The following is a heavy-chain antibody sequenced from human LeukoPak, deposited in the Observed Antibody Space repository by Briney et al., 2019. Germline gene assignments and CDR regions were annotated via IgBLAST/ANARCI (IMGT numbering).Heavy chain of an antibody. D-gene: IGHD3-22*01. V-gene: IGHV4-34*01. CDR1: GGSFSGYY. CDR2: INHSGST. Sequence: SQTLSLTCAVYGGSFSGYYWSWIRQPPGKGLEWIGEINHSGSTNYNPSLKSRVTISVDTSKNQFSLKLSSVTAADTAVYYCARRTRGARAYHDSSGYSRYWFDPWGQGTLVTVSS. J-gene: IGHJ5*02. CDR3: ARRTRGARAYHDSSGYSRYWFDP.